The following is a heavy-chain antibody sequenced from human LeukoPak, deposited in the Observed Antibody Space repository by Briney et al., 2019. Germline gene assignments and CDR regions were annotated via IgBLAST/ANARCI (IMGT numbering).Heavy chain of an antibody. CDR2: ISSSGSDK. J-gene: IGHJ4*02. V-gene: IGHV3-21*01. CDR3: AGHGGTGY. D-gene: IGHD4-17*01. Sequence: GGSLRLSCAASGFTFSSYSMNWVRQAPGKGLEWVSTISSSGSDKYYADSVKGRFTISRDNAKNSLYLQMNSLRAEDTAVYYCAGHGGTGYWGQGTLVTVSS. CDR1: GFTFSSYS.